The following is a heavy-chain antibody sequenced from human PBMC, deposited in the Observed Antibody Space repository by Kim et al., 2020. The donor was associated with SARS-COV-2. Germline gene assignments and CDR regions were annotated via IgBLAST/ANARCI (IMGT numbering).Heavy chain of an antibody. Sequence: GESLKISCKGSGYSFTSYWIGWVRQMPGKGLEWMGIIYPGDSDTRYSPSFQGQVTISADKSISTAYLQWSSLKASDTAMYYCARHEGSYYGSGRYLHLVYWGQGTLVTVSS. D-gene: IGHD3-10*01. CDR1: GYSFTSYW. V-gene: IGHV5-51*01. J-gene: IGHJ4*02. CDR2: IYPGDSDT. CDR3: ARHEGSYYGSGRYLHLVY.